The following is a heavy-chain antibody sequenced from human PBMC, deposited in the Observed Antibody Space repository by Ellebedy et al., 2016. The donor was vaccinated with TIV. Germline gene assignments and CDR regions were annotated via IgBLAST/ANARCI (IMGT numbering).Heavy chain of an antibody. CDR1: GGSISTYY. J-gene: IGHJ3*02. CDR3: ARDSKKGWAFDI. Sequence: SETLSLTCTVSGGSISTYYWSWIRQPPGKGLEYIGYVHYTGSTNYNPSLKSRVTISVDSFKNQFSLKLSPVTAADTAVYYCARDSKKGWAFDIWGQGTMVTISS. D-gene: IGHD6-19*01. V-gene: IGHV4-59*01. CDR2: VHYTGST.